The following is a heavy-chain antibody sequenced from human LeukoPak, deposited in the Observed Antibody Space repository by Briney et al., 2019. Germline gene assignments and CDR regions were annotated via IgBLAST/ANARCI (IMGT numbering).Heavy chain of an antibody. D-gene: IGHD6-13*01. CDR3: ARDATYSSSWYAV. Sequence: PSETLSLTCTVSGGSISSGNFYWSWIRQPAGKGLEWIGRIHTSGSTNYNPSLKSRVTISVDTSKNQFSLKVNSVPAADTAVYYCARDATYSSSWYAVWGQGTLVTVSS. CDR1: GGSISSGNFY. CDR2: IHTSGST. V-gene: IGHV4-61*02. J-gene: IGHJ4*02.